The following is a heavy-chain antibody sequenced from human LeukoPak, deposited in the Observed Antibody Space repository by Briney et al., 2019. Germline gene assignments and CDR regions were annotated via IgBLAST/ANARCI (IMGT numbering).Heavy chain of an antibody. CDR1: GDSTSSAPYC. CDR3: ARGKEYVYYFDY. V-gene: IGHV4-31*03. D-gene: IGHD2-2*01. Sequence: SQTLSLTCTVSGDSTSSAPYCWSWIRQHPGKGLEWIGYIYYNGQTFYNPSLKIRVSISIDASKNQFSLKLSSVTAADTAVYYCARGKEYVYYFDYWGQGTLVTVSS. CDR2: IYYNGQT. J-gene: IGHJ4*02.